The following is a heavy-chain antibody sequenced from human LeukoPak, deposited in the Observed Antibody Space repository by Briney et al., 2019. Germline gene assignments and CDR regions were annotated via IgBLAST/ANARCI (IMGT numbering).Heavy chain of an antibody. CDR3: ARELLYYYGMDV. Sequence: GGSLRLSCAASGFTFSRYAMSWVRQAPGKGLVWVSHINSDGSITSYADSVKGRFTISRDNAKNSLYLQMNSLRAEDTAVYYCARELLYYYGMDVWGQGTTVTVSS. J-gene: IGHJ6*02. D-gene: IGHD2-21*02. CDR1: GFTFSRYA. CDR2: INSDGSIT. V-gene: IGHV3-74*01.